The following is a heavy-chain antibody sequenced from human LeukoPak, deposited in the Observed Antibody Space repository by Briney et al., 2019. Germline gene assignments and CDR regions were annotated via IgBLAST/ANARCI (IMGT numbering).Heavy chain of an antibody. CDR3: ARGGNYLLDAFDI. V-gene: IGHV3-74*01. J-gene: IGHJ3*02. CDR1: GFTFSSFW. Sequence: GGSLRLSCAASGFTFSSFWIHWVRQAPGKGLVWVSRIDSDGTNTNYADSVKGRFTISRDNAKHTVYLQMNSLRGEDTAVYYCARGGNYLLDAFDIWGQGTMVTVSS. D-gene: IGHD4-23*01. CDR2: IDSDGTNT.